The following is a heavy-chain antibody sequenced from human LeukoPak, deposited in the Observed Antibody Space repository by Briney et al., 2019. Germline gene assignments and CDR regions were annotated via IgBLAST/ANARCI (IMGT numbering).Heavy chain of an antibody. V-gene: IGHV5-51*01. CDR2: IYPGGSDT. CDR3: ARLSCSGGSCFRGYSYYYYGMDV. D-gene: IGHD2-15*01. J-gene: IGHJ6*02. CDR1: GYSFTSYW. Sequence: GESLKISCKGSGYSFTSYWIGWVRQMPGKGLEWMGIIYPGGSDTRYSPSFQGQVTISADKSISTAYLQWSSLKASDTAMYYCARLSCSGGSCFRGYSYYYYGMDVWGQGTTVTVAS.